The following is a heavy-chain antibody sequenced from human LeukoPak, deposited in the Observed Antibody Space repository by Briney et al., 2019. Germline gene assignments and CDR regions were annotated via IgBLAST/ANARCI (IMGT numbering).Heavy chain of an antibody. J-gene: IGHJ6*03. D-gene: IGHD6-19*01. CDR1: GFTFSSYA. CDR2: ISYDGSNK. CDR3: ARDQTRRYSSGWYIGDYMDV. Sequence: GGSLRLSCAASGFTFSSYAMHWVRQAPGKGLEWVAVISYDGSNKYYADSVKGRFTISRDNSKNTLYLQMNSLRAEDTAVYYCARDQTRRYSSGWYIGDYMDVWGKGTTVTVSS. V-gene: IGHV3-30*04.